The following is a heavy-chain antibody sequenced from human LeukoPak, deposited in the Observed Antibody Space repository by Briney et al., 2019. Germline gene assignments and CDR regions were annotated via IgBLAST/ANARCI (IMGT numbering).Heavy chain of an antibody. D-gene: IGHD2-15*01. CDR2: ISYSGNT. CDR3: ARGGRSLVAAQFDL. J-gene: IGHJ2*01. Sequence: SETLSLTCTVSGGSISNYYWSWIRQPPGKGLEWIGYISYSGNTNFNPSLKSRVTMSVDTSKNQFSLKLSSVTAADTAVYYCARGGRSLVAAQFDLWGRGTLVTVSS. CDR1: GGSISNYY. V-gene: IGHV4-59*12.